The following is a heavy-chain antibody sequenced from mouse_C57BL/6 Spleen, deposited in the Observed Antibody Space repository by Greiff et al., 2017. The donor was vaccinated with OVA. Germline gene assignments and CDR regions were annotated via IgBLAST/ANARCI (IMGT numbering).Heavy chain of an antibody. CDR1: GYTFTDYY. Sequence: VQLQQSGPELVKPGASVKKSCKASGYTFTDYYMNWVKQSHGKSLEWIGDINPNNGGTSYNQKFKGKATLTVDKSSSTAYMELRSLTSEDSAVYYCARRYGYGAMDYWGQGTSVTVSS. J-gene: IGHJ4*01. CDR2: INPNNGGT. CDR3: ARRYGYGAMDY. D-gene: IGHD2-2*01. V-gene: IGHV1-26*01.